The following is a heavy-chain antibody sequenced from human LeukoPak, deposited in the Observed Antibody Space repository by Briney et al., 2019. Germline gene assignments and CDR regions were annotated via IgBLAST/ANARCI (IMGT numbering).Heavy chain of an antibody. CDR1: GFTFSSYS. CDR3: ARESITGHRDFDY. D-gene: IGHD1-20*01. Sequence: GGSLRLSCAASGFTFSSYSMNWVRQAPGKGLEWVSYISSGSRTIYYADSVKGRFTVSRDNAKNSLYLQMNSLGAGDTAVYYCARESITGHRDFDYWGQGTLVTVSS. CDR2: ISSGSRTI. J-gene: IGHJ4*02. V-gene: IGHV3-48*01.